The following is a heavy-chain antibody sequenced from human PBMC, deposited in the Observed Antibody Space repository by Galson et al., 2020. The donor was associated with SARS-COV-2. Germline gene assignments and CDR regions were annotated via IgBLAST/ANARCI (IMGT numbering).Heavy chain of an antibody. CDR2: IYFDGDK. J-gene: IGHJ4*02. D-gene: IGHD4-17*01. Sequence: SGPTLVKPTQTLTLTCTFSAFSLSTRGVGVGWIRQPPRQALESLSLIYFDGDKRYSPSLKSRLTITKDTSKNQVVLTMTNMDPVDTATYYCANRLPTAEFDYWGQGTLVTVSS. CDR1: AFSLSTRGVG. V-gene: IGHV2-5*02. CDR3: ANRLPTAEFDY.